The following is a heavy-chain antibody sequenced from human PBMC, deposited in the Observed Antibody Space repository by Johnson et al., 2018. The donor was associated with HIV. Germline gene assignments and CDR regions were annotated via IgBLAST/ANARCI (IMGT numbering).Heavy chain of an antibody. V-gene: IGHV3-66*02. Sequence: VQLVESGGGVVQPGRSLRLSCTASGFAFSSYALHWVRQAPGKGLEWVSVIYSGGSTYYADSVKGRFTISSDTSQNTLYLQMNSLRAEDTAVYYCARVALVVYAFDIWGQGTMVTVSS. CDR2: IYSGGST. CDR1: GFAFSSYA. D-gene: IGHD2-15*01. J-gene: IGHJ3*02. CDR3: ARVALVVYAFDI.